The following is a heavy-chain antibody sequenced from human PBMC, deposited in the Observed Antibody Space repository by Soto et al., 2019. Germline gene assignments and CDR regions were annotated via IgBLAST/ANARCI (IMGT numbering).Heavy chain of an antibody. CDR1: GGAIISYY. V-gene: IGHV4-59*01. Sequence: PSETLSLTCTVCGGAIISYYWSWIRQPPGKGLEWIGYIYYSGSTNYNPSLKSRVTISVDTSKNQFSLKLSSVTAADTAVYYCARGNDSTSPLFDYWGQGTLLTVS. CDR3: ARGNDSTSPLFDY. CDR2: IYYSGST. D-gene: IGHD6-13*01. J-gene: IGHJ4*02.